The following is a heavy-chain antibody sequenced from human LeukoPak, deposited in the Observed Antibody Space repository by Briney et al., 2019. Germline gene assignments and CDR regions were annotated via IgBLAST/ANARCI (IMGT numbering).Heavy chain of an antibody. CDR3: AKGAGDSSGYWDY. CDR2: ISWDGGST. CDR1: GFTFDDYA. J-gene: IGHJ4*02. D-gene: IGHD3-22*01. V-gene: IGHV3-43D*03. Sequence: GGSLRLSCAASGFTFDDYAMHWVRQAPGKGLEWVSLISWDGGSTYYADSVKGRFTIFRDNSKNSLYLQMNSLRAEDTALYYCAKGAGDSSGYWDYWGQGTLVTVSS.